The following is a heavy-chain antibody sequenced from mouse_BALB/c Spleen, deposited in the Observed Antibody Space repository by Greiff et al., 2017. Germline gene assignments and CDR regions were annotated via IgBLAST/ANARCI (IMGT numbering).Heavy chain of an antibody. Sequence: VQLKESGTVLARPGASVKMSCKASGYSFTSYWMHWVKQRPGQGLEWIGAIYPGNSDTFYNQKFKGKATLTVDKSSSTAYMQLNSLTSEDSAVYYCARVYGNYGYFDYWGQGTTLTVSS. CDR1: GYSFTSYW. J-gene: IGHJ2*01. D-gene: IGHD2-1*01. V-gene: IGHV1-5*01. CDR2: IYPGNSDT. CDR3: ARVYGNYGYFDY.